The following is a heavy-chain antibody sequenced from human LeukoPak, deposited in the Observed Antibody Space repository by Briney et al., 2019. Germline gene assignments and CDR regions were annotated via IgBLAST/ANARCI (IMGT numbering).Heavy chain of an antibody. CDR1: GGSISSSSYY. CDR2: IYYSGST. J-gene: IGHJ5*02. CDR3: ARHLVVAENWFDP. Sequence: SETLSLTCTVSGGSISSSSYYWGWIRQPPGKGLEWIGSIYYSGSTYYNPSLKSRVTISVDTSKNQFSLKLSSVTAADTAVYYCARHLVVAENWFDPWGQGTLVTVSS. V-gene: IGHV4-39*01. D-gene: IGHD2-2*01.